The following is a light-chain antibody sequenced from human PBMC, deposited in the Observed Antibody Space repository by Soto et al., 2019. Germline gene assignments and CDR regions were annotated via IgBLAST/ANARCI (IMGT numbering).Light chain of an antibody. Sequence: QSALTQPRSVSGSPGQSVTISCTGTSSDVGAYNFVSWYQHNPGKAPKLMIFDVSARPSGVPDRFSGSKSANTASLTISGLQTEDEADYYCCSYAGTYILLFGGGTKLTVL. J-gene: IGLJ2*01. CDR1: SSDVGAYNF. V-gene: IGLV2-11*01. CDR2: DVS. CDR3: CSYAGTYILL.